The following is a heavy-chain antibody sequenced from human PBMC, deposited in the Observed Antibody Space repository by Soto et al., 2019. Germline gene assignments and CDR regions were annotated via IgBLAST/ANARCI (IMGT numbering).Heavy chain of an antibody. D-gene: IGHD6-13*01. CDR3: ARDSIAAAGTDY. CDR1: GFTFSNYA. Sequence: PGGSLRLSCAASGFTFSNYAMSWVRQVPGKGLEWVSSISGSGGRTTYYAGSVKGRFTISRDNAKNSLYLQMNSLRAEDTAVYYCARDSIAAAGTDYWGQGTLVTVSS. V-gene: IGHV3-23*01. CDR2: ISGSGGRTT. J-gene: IGHJ4*02.